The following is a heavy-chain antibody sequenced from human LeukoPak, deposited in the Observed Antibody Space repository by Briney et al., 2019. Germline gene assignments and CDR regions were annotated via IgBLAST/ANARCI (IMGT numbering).Heavy chain of an antibody. D-gene: IGHD5-18*01. CDR3: ARDRGMYSYGYYYYYYMDV. Sequence: GGSLRLSCAASGFTFSDYYMSWIRQAPGKGLEWVSYISSSGSTIYYADSVKGRFTISRDNAKNSLYLQMNSLRAEDTDVYYCARDRGMYSYGYYYYYYMDVWGKGTTVTVSS. V-gene: IGHV3-11*01. CDR1: GFTFSDYY. CDR2: ISSSGSTI. J-gene: IGHJ6*03.